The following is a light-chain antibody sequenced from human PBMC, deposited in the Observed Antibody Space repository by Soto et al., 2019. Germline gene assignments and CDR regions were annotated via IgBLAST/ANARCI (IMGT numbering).Light chain of an antibody. Sequence: QSALTQPRSVSGSPGQSVTISCTGTSSDVGGYNYVSWYQQHPGKAPKLMIYDVSKRPSGVPDRFSGSKSGNTASLTISGLQAEYEADYYCCSYAGSYIVFGTGTKLTVL. CDR1: SSDVGGYNY. CDR2: DVS. CDR3: CSYAGSYIV. V-gene: IGLV2-11*01. J-gene: IGLJ1*01.